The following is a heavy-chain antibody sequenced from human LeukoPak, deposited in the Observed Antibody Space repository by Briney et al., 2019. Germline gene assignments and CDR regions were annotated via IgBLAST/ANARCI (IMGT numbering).Heavy chain of an antibody. J-gene: IGHJ3*02. CDR3: ARQWTYPDAFDI. CDR1: GGSLSSRNYY. Sequence: SETLSLTCTVSGGSLSSRNYYWGWIRQPPGKGLEWIGSIYFTGSTYYNPPLKSRVTISVDMSKNQFSLKLSSVTVADTAVYYCARQWTYPDAFDIWGQGTMVTVSS. CDR2: IYFTGST. V-gene: IGHV4-39*01. D-gene: IGHD3/OR15-3a*01.